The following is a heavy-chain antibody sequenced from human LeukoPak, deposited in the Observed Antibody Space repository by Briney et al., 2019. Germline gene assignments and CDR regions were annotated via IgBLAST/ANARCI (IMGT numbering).Heavy chain of an antibody. Sequence: ASVKVSCKASGYTFTGYYMHWVRQAPGQGLEWMGRINPNSGGTNYAQKFQGRVTMTRDTSISTAYMELSRLRSDDTAVYYCAKGKDCANGVCRTFDYWGQGTLVAVSS. CDR3: AKGKDCANGVCRTFDY. D-gene: IGHD2-8*01. CDR2: INPNSGGT. J-gene: IGHJ4*02. CDR1: GYTFTGYY. V-gene: IGHV1-2*06.